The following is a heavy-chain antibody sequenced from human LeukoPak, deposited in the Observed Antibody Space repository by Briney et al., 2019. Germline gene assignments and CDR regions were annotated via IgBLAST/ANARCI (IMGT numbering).Heavy chain of an antibody. CDR2: IYYSGSTHYT. CDR3: ARLRSGADFGFDY. Sequence: RTSETLSLTCTVSGASISSSSYYWGWIRQPPGKGLEYIGNIYYSGSTHYTHYNPSLKSRVTISADTSRNQFSLKLSSVTAADTAVYYRARLRSGADFGFDYWGQGTLVTVSS. J-gene: IGHJ4*02. CDR1: GASISSSSYY. V-gene: IGHV4-39*07. D-gene: IGHD2-21*02.